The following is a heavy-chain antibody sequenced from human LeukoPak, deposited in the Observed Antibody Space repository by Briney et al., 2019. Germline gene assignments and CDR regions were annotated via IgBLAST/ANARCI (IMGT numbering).Heavy chain of an antibody. V-gene: IGHV1-69*05. CDR1: GGTFSSYA. J-gene: IGHJ5*02. Sequence: ASVKVSCKASGGTFSSYAISWVRQAPGQGLEWMGGIIPIFDTANYAQKFQGRVTITTDESTSTAYMELSSLRSEDTAVYYCARNYMYYGSGVEWFDPWGQGTLVTVSS. CDR3: ARNYMYYGSGVEWFDP. CDR2: IIPIFDTA. D-gene: IGHD3-10*01.